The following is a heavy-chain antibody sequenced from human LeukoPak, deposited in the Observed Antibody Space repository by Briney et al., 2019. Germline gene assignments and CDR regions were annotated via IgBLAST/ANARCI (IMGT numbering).Heavy chain of an antibody. J-gene: IGHJ6*03. CDR2: INPNSGGT. D-gene: IGHD6-19*01. CDR1: GYTFTSYY. Sequence: ASVKVSCKASGYTFTSYYMHWVRQAPGQGLEWMGWINPNSGGTNYAQKFQGRVTITRNTSISTAYMELSSLGSEDTAVYYCARRGTTYSSGWTYYYYYYMDVWGKGTTVTVSS. V-gene: IGHV1-2*02. CDR3: ARRGTTYSSGWTYYYYYYMDV.